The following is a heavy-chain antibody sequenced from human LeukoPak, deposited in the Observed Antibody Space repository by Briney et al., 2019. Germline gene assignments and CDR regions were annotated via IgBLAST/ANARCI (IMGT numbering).Heavy chain of an antibody. J-gene: IGHJ6*02. Sequence: GRSLRLSCAASGFTFSSYAMHWVRQAPGKGLEWVAVISYDGSNKYYADSVKGRFTISRDNSKNTLYLQMNSLRAGDTAVYYCARVQLLLWFGERGMDVWGQGTTVTVSS. CDR2: ISYDGSNK. D-gene: IGHD3-10*01. V-gene: IGHV3-30-3*01. CDR1: GFTFSSYA. CDR3: ARVQLLLWFGERGMDV.